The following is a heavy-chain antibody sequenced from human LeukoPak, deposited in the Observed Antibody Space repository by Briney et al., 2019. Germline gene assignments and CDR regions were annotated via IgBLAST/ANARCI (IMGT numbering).Heavy chain of an antibody. CDR1: GFTFDDYA. CDR2: ISWNSGSI. J-gene: IGHJ3*02. CDR3: AKATITMVPLTLDAFDI. V-gene: IGHV3-9*01. D-gene: IGHD3-10*01. Sequence: PGGSLRLSCAASGFTFDDYAMHWVRQAPGKGLEWVSGISWNSGSIGYADPVKGRFTISRDNSKNTLYLQMNSLRAEDTAVYYCAKATITMVPLTLDAFDIWGQGTMVTVSS.